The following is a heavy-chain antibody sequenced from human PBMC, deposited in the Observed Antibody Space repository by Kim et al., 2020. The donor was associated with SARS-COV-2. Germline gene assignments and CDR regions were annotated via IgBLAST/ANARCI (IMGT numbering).Heavy chain of an antibody. CDR3: AGGGGDTYYYGFDV. D-gene: IGHD3-16*01. J-gene: IGHJ6*02. V-gene: IGHV4-34*01. Sequence: NPPLKSRVTISVDQSNNQFSLKMTSVTAADTAVYYCAGGGGDTYYYGFDVWGQGTTVTVSS.